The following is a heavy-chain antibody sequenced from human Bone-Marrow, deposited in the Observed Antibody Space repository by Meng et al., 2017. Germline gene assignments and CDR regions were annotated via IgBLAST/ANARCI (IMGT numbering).Heavy chain of an antibody. CDR2: IYYSGST. D-gene: IGHD6-13*01. J-gene: IGHJ5*02. V-gene: IGHV4-30-4*01. CDR1: GCSVSSGDYY. Sequence: QVQLQESSPRLVKPSQTRSLTCTVSGCSVSSGDYYWSWIRQPPGKGLEWIGYIYYSGSTYYNPSLKSRVTISVDTSKNQFFLKLSSVTAADTAVYYCARDRGIAAAGQDNNWFDPWGQGTLVTVSS. CDR3: ARDRGIAAAGQDNNWFDP.